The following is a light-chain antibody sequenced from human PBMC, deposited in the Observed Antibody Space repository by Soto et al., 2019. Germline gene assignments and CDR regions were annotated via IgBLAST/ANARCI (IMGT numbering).Light chain of an antibody. V-gene: IGKV3-20*01. CDR2: GAS. J-gene: IGKJ1*01. CDR3: QQYGSSPQT. Sequence: EIVLTQSPGTLSLSPGERATLSCRASQSVSSSYLAWYQQKPGQAPRLLIYGASSRGTGIPDRFSGSGSGTDFTLTISRLEPEDFAVYYCQQYGSSPQTFGEGTKVDIK. CDR1: QSVSSSY.